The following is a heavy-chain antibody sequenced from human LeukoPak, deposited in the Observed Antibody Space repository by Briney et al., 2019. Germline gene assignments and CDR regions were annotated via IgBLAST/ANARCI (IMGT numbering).Heavy chain of an antibody. J-gene: IGHJ4*02. D-gene: IGHD3-22*01. V-gene: IGHV3-48*01. CDR2: ISGSSSTI. Sequence: PGRSLRLSSAASGFTFSSYSMNWVRQPPGKVLEWGSYISGSSSTIYYADSVKGRFTIARDNGKNTLYLQMNSLRAEDTAVYYCARGSTYYDRSGQFPFVYWGQGTLVTVSS. CDR1: GFTFSSYS. CDR3: ARGSTYYDRSGQFPFVY.